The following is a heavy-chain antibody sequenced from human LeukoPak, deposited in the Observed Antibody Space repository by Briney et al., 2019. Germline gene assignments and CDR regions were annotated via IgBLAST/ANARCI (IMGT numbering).Heavy chain of an antibody. D-gene: IGHD2-2*01. V-gene: IGHV1-46*01. CDR3: ARGYCSSTRCSPGVY. J-gene: IGHJ4*02. CDR2: INPSGGST. CDR1: GYTFTTNY. Sequence: ASVKVSCKASGYTFTTNYIHWVRQAPGQGLEWMGIINPSGGSTNYAQKFQSRVTMTRDMSTSTVYMELSSLRSEDTAVYYCARGYCSSTRCSPGVYWGQGTLVTVSS.